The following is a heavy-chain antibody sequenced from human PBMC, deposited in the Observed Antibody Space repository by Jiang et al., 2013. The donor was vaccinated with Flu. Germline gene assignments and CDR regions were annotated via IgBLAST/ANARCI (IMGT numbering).Heavy chain of an antibody. Sequence: QLVESGGGLVQPGGSLRLSCAASGFTFTNCAMSWVRQAPGKGLEWVSSISGSGVTTYHADFVKGRFTISRDNSKNTLYLQMNSLRAEDTAVYYCAKSGKGGTYSYFDYWGQGNMVTVSS. CDR2: ISGSGVTT. J-gene: IGHJ4*02. V-gene: IGHV3-23*04. CDR3: AKSGKGGTYSYFDY. D-gene: IGHD1-26*01. CDR1: GFTFTNCA.